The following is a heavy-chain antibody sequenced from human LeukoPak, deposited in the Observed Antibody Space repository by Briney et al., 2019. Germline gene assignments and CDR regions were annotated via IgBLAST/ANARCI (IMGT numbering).Heavy chain of an antibody. J-gene: IGHJ4*02. D-gene: IGHD6-13*01. CDR1: GYTFTSYD. CDR2: MNPNSGNT. Sequence: GPSVKVSCKASGYTFTSYDINWVRQATGQGLEWMGGMNPNSGNTGYAQKFQGRVTMTRNTSISTAYMELSSLRSGDTAVYYCARDAGTEGYWGQGTLVTVSS. CDR3: ARDAGTEGY. V-gene: IGHV1-8*01.